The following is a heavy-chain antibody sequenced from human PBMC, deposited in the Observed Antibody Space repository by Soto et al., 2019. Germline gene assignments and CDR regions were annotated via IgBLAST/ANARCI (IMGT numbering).Heavy chain of an antibody. J-gene: IGHJ4*02. Sequence: GESLKISCAASGFTVSSNYMSWVRQAPGKGLEWVSVIYSGGSTYYADSVKGRFTISRDNSKNTLYLQMNSLRAEDTAVYYCARKEGSSFDYWGQGTLVTVSS. CDR3: ARKEGSSFDY. CDR1: GFTVSSNY. CDR2: IYSGGST. D-gene: IGHD6-6*01. V-gene: IGHV3-53*01.